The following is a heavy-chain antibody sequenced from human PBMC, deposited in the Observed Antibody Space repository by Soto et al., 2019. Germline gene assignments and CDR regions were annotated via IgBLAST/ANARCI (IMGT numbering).Heavy chain of an antibody. CDR1: GDSVSSNSTA. D-gene: IGHD3-10*01. V-gene: IGHV6-1*01. CDR2: TYYRSKWYN. CDR3: ARAAMVRGVIIGYYGMDV. J-gene: IGHJ6*02. Sequence: SQTLSLTCAISGDSVSSNSTAWNWIRQSPSRGLEWLGRTYYRSKWYNDYAVSVKSRITINPDTSKNQFSLQLNSVTPEDTAVYYCARAAMVRGVIIGYYGMDVWGQGTTFTVSS.